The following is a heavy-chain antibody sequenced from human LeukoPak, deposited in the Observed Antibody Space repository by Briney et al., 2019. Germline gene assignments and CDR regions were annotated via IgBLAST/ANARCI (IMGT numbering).Heavy chain of an antibody. CDR2: INPNSGGT. Sequence: GASVKVSCKASGYTFTSYYMHWVRQAPGQGLEWMGRINPNSGGTNYAQKFQGRVTMTRDTSISTAYMELSRLRSDDTAVYYCARDLRSGSYFYNWFDPWGQGTLVTVSS. J-gene: IGHJ5*02. V-gene: IGHV1-2*06. D-gene: IGHD1-26*01. CDR1: GYTFTSYY. CDR3: ARDLRSGSYFYNWFDP.